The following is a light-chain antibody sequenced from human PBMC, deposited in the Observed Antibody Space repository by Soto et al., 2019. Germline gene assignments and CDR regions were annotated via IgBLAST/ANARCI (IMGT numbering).Light chain of an antibody. Sequence: QSVLTQPPAVSAAPGQKVTISCSGSSSNIGKSHVSWYQHLPGTAPKLLIYDNHNRPSGIPDRLYGSKSGTAATLAITGLETGDEADYYCATWDDSLGAAVFGPGTKVTVL. CDR3: ATWDDSLGAAV. V-gene: IGLV1-51*01. CDR2: DNH. CDR1: SSNIGKSH. J-gene: IGLJ1*01.